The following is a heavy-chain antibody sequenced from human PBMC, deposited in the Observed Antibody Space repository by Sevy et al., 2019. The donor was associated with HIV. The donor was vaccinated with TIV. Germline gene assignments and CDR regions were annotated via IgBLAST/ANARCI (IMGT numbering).Heavy chain of an antibody. CDR2: IRSIAYGGTT. Sequence: GGSLRLSYTASGFTFGDYAMIWVRQAPGKGLEWVGFIRSIAYGGTTEYAASVKGRFTISRDDSKSIAYLQMNSLKTEDTAVYYCTGSSSGYSANFDYWGQGTLVTVSS. V-gene: IGHV3-49*04. CDR3: TGSSSGYSANFDY. J-gene: IGHJ4*02. D-gene: IGHD3-22*01. CDR1: GFTFGDYA.